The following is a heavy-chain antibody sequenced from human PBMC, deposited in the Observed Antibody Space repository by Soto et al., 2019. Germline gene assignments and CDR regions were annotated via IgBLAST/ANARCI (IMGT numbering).Heavy chain of an antibody. J-gene: IGHJ4*02. V-gene: IGHV3-30-3*01. CDR3: ARDFNDGYSYGFMDN. D-gene: IGHD5-18*01. Sequence: PGGSLRLSCAASGFNFSSYSMHWVRQAPGKGLECVAVISYDGIYKYYTDSVRGRFTISRDNSRSALYLQMNSLRAEDTAVYYCARDFNDGYSYGFMDNWGQGTLVTVSS. CDR1: GFNFSSYS. CDR2: ISYDGIYK.